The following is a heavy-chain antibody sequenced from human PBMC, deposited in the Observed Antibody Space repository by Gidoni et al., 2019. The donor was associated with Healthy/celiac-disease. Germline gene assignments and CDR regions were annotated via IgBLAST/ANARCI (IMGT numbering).Heavy chain of an antibody. D-gene: IGHD3-10*01. Sequence: EVHILESGGSVVQPGGSLRLSCAASGFTFSSYAMSWVRQAPGKGLEWVSSSNGGGGSTYYADSVKGRFTISRDNSKNTMYVQMNSLRAEDTAVYYCAKDYFYGSGAYGAFDIWGQGTMVTVSS. V-gene: IGHV3-23*01. CDR1: GFTFSSYA. CDR2: SNGGGGST. CDR3: AKDYFYGSGAYGAFDI. J-gene: IGHJ3*02.